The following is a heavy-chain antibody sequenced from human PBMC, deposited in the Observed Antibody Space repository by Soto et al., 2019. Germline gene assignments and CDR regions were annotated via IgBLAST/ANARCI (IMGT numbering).Heavy chain of an antibody. CDR3: ARQAGERGLTGYSKACVY. CDR1: GFTFSSYA. D-gene: IGHD3-9*01. CDR2: ISYDGSNK. J-gene: IGHJ4*02. V-gene: IGHV3-30-3*01. Sequence: GGSLRLSCAASGFTFSSYAMHWVRQAPGKGLEWVAVISYDGSNKYYADSVKGRFTISRDNSKNTLYLQMNSLRAEDTAVYYCARQAGERGLTGYSKACVYRRKGTLVTVSS.